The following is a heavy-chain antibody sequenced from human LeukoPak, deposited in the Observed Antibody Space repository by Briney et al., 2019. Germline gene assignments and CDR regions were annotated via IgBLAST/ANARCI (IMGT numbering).Heavy chain of an antibody. J-gene: IGHJ3*02. V-gene: IGHV5-51*01. CDR2: IYPGDSDS. Sequence: GESLKISCKGSGYTFTNYWIGWVRQMPGKGLEWLGIIYPGDSDSRYSPSFQGQVTISVDKSISTAYLQWASLKASDTAMYYCTRPPFIWGQGTMVTVSS. CDR3: TRPPFI. CDR1: GYTFTNYW.